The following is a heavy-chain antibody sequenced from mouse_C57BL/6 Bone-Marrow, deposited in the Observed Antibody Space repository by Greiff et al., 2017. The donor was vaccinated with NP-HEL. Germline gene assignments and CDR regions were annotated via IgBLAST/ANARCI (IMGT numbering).Heavy chain of an antibody. D-gene: IGHD1-1*01. CDR1: GYTFTTYW. CDR2: TDPSDSYT. J-gene: IGHJ3*01. CDR3: ARKAYYGRSYEFAY. V-gene: IGHV1-50*01. Sequence: QVQLKQPGAELVKPGASVKLSCKASGYTFTTYWMQWVKQRPGQGLEWIGETDPSDSYTNYNQKFKGKATLTVDTSSSTAYMQLSSLTSEDSAVYYCARKAYYGRSYEFAYWGQGTLVTVSA.